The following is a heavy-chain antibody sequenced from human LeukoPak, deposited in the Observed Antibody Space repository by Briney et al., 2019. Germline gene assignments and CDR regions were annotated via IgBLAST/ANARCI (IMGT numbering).Heavy chain of an antibody. V-gene: IGHV3-23*01. Sequence: PGGSLRLSCAASGVTFSSYAMSWVRQAPGKGLEWVSAISGSGGSTYYADSVKGRFTISRDNSKNTLYLQMNSLRAEDTAVYYCAKVYGAYYYYYMDVWGKGTTVTVSS. CDR2: ISGSGGST. D-gene: IGHD4-17*01. CDR3: AKVYGAYYYYYMDV. CDR1: GVTFSSYA. J-gene: IGHJ6*03.